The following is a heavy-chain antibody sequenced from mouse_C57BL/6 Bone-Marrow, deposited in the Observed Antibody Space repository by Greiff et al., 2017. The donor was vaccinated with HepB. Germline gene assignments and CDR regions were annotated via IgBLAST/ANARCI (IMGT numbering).Heavy chain of an antibody. J-gene: IGHJ2*01. Sequence: QVQLQQSDAELVKPGASVKISCKVSGYTFTDHTIHWMKQRPEQGLEWIGYIYPRDGSTKYNEKFKVKATLTADKSSSTAYMQLNILTSEDSAVYVCARDYYGSSLGYWGQGTTLTVSS. CDR1: GYTFTDHT. CDR3: ARDYYGSSLGY. D-gene: IGHD1-1*01. CDR2: IYPRDGST. V-gene: IGHV1-78*01.